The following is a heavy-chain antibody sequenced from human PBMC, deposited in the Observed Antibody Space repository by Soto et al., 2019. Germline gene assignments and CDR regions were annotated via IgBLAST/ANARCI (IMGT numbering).Heavy chain of an antibody. CDR2: ISYDGSDK. D-gene: IGHD3-3*01. J-gene: IGHJ4*02. Sequence: QVQLVQSGGGVVQPGRSLRLSCAASGFTFSSYAMHWVRQAPGKGLEWVAFISYDGSDKFYTDSVKGRFTISRDNSKNKLYLEMNSLRAEEKAVYSCARGYDFWSGYYHGQFDNWGQGTLVTVSS. CDR3: ARGYDFWSGYYHGQFDN. V-gene: IGHV3-33*01. CDR1: GFTFSSYA.